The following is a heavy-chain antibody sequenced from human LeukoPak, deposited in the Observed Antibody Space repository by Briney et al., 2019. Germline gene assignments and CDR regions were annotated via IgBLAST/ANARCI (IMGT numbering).Heavy chain of an antibody. CDR2: ISYDGSNK. J-gene: IGHJ4*02. V-gene: IGHV3-30*18. CDR1: GFTFSSYG. CDR3: AKDPSRYCSGGSCYGIDY. Sequence: GGSLRLSCAASGFTFSSYGMHWVRQAPGKGLEWVAVISYDGSNKYYADSVKGRFTISRDNSKNTLYLQMNSLRAEDTAVYYCAKDPSRYCSGGSCYGIDYWGQGTLATVSS. D-gene: IGHD2-15*01.